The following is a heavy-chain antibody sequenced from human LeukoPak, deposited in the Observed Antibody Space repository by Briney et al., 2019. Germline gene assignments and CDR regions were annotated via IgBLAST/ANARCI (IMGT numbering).Heavy chain of an antibody. D-gene: IGHD1-26*01. V-gene: IGHV3-30*18. J-gene: IGHJ4*02. CDR3: AKDLMWAGIVGARTPQPAGPLTTGGFVDY. CDR2: ISYDGSNK. CDR1: GFIFSSYA. Sequence: GGSLRLSCAASGFIFSSYAMHWVRQAPGKGLEWVAVISYDGSNKYYADSVKSRFTISRDNSKNTLYLQMNSLRAEDTAVYYCAKDLMWAGIVGARTPQPAGPLTTGGFVDYWGQGTLVTVSS.